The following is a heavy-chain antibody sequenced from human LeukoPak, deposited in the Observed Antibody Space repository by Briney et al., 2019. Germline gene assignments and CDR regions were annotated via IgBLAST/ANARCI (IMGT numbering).Heavy chain of an antibody. Sequence: GGSLRLSCAASGFTFSSYAMSWVRQAPGKGLEWVSAISGSGGSTYYADSVKGRFTISRDNSKNTLYLQMNSLRAEDTAVYYCAKVLGETYYDFWSGYYRSGIDVWGQGTTVTVSS. CDR3: AKVLGETYYDFWSGYYRSGIDV. CDR2: ISGSGGST. CDR1: GFTFSSYA. J-gene: IGHJ6*02. D-gene: IGHD3-3*01. V-gene: IGHV3-23*01.